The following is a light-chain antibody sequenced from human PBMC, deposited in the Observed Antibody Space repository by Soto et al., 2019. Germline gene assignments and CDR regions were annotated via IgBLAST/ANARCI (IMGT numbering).Light chain of an antibody. V-gene: IGKV3-15*01. Sequence: EIVMTHSPDTVYVYPWEIATLSCRASQSVRSNLAWYQHKPGQAPRLLIYDGSTRALGIPAGFSGSESGTEFTLTISSLQSEDFAVYFRQQYHDWPITFGQGTRLEIK. CDR3: QQYHDWPIT. CDR2: DGS. CDR1: QSVRSN. J-gene: IGKJ5*01.